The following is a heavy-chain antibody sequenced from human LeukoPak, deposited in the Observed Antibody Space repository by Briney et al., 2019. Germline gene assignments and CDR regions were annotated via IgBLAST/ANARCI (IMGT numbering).Heavy chain of an antibody. CDR2: IYTSGST. D-gene: IGHD5-18*01. CDR3: ARGGGYSTGFDY. J-gene: IGHJ4*02. Sequence: PSETLSLTCTLSGGSISGFYWSWIRQPAGKGLEWIGRIYTSGSTNYNPSLKSRVTISVDTSKNQFSLKLSSVTAADTAVYYCARGGGYSTGFDYWGQGTLVTVSS. V-gene: IGHV4-4*07. CDR1: GGSISGFY.